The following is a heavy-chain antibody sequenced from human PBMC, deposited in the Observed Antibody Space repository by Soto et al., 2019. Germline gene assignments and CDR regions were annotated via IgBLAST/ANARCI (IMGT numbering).Heavy chain of an antibody. D-gene: IGHD2-21*01. V-gene: IGHV3-30*03. CDR1: GFTFSMYG. J-gene: IGHJ4*02. CDR2: IYSDGSHQ. CDR3: ARDRRVIPDADMDY. Sequence: QVQLVESGGGVVQPGSSLRLSCEASGFTFSMYGMHWVRQAPGKGLEWVGVIYSDGSHQYYGDSVKARFTISRDNSNKMVYLQMTGLRLDDSALYYCARDRRVIPDADMDYWGQGVLVTVSS.